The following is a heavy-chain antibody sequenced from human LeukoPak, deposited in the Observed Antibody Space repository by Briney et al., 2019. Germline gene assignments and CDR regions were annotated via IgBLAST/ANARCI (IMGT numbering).Heavy chain of an antibody. V-gene: IGHV3-30*18. CDR1: GFTFSSYG. D-gene: IGHD6-19*01. Sequence: PGGSLRLSCAASGFTFSSYGMHWVRQAPGKGLEWVAVISYDGSNKYYADSVKGRFTISRDNSKNTLYLQMNSLRAEDTAVYYCANSGWYTGSPSRPSYWGQGTPVTVSS. CDR2: ISYDGSNK. CDR3: ANSGWYTGSPSRPSY. J-gene: IGHJ4*02.